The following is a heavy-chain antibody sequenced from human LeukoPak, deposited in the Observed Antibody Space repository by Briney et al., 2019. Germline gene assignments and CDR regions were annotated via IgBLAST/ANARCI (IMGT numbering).Heavy chain of an antibody. V-gene: IGHV4-34*01. Sequence: PSETLSLTCAVYGGSFSGYYWSWIRQPPGKGLEWIGEINHSGSTNYNPSPKSRVTISVDTSKNQFSLKLSSVTAADTAVYYCASSGSYWVRYYYGMDVWGQGTTVTVSS. J-gene: IGHJ6*02. D-gene: IGHD1-26*01. CDR1: GGSFSGYY. CDR3: ASSGSYWVRYYYGMDV. CDR2: INHSGST.